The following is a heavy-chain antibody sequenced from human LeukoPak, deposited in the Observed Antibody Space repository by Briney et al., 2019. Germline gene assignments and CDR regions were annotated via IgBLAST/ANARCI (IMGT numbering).Heavy chain of an antibody. Sequence: ASVKVCCKVSGYTLTELSMHWVRQAPGKGLEWMGGFDPEDGETIYAQKFQGRVTITTDESTSTAYMELSSLRSEDTAVYYCARDVGYDSSSSMWYWGQGTLVTVSS. J-gene: IGHJ4*02. CDR3: ARDVGYDSSSSMWY. D-gene: IGHD3-22*01. CDR2: FDPEDGET. CDR1: GYTLTELS. V-gene: IGHV1-24*01.